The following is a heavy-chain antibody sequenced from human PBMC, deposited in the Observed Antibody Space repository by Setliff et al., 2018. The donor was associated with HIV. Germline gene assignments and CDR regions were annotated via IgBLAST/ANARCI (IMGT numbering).Heavy chain of an antibody. J-gene: IGHJ4*02. V-gene: IGHV3-7*01. D-gene: IGHD3-10*01. CDR2: IKQDGSEK. CDR3: AKDRGSYYGSGSYDY. CDR1: GFTFSSYW. Sequence: GGSLRLSCAASGFTFSSYWMSWVRQAPGKGLEWVANIKQDGSEKYYVDSVKGRFTISRDNAKNSLYLQMNSLRAEDTAVYYCAKDRGSYYGSGSYDYWGQGTLVTVSS.